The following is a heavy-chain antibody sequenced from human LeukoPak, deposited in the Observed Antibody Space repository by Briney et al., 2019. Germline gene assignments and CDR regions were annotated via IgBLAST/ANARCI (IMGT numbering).Heavy chain of an antibody. CDR1: GGSISSYY. CDR2: IYTSGST. J-gene: IGHJ4*02. CDR3: AKGAPSGYYDSSGYYLPFDY. V-gene: IGHV4-4*07. Sequence: SETLSLTCTVSGGSISSYYWSWIRQPAGKGLEWIGRIYTSGSTNYNPSLKSRVTISVDTSKNQFSLKLTSVTAADTAVYYCAKGAPSGYYDSSGYYLPFDYWGQGTLVTVSS. D-gene: IGHD3-22*01.